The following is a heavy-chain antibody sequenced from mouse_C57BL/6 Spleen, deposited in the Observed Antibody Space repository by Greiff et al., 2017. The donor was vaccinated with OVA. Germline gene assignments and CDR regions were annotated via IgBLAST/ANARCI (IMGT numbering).Heavy chain of an antibody. J-gene: IGHJ4*01. CDR1: GYTFTSYW. CDR2: IDPSDSET. D-gene: IGHD1-3*01. V-gene: IGHV1-52*01. Sequence: QVQLQQSGAELVRPGSSVKLSCKASGYTFTSYWMHWVKQRPIQGLEWIGNIDPSDSETHYNQKFKDKATLTVDKSSSTAYMQLSSLTSEDSAVYYCARFSSSYAMDYWGQGTSVTVSS. CDR3: ARFSSSYAMDY.